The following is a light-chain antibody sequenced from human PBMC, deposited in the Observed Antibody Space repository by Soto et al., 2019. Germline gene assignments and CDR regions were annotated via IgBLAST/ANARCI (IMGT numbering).Light chain of an antibody. V-gene: IGKV1-6*01. CDR2: SAT. J-gene: IGKJ1*01. CDR1: QDISKD. Sequence: AIQMTQSPTSLSASVGDRVIITCRASQDISKDLGWYQQKPGKAPKSLIYSATSTQSGVPSTFSGSGLGTDFTLTISSLQPEDFATYYCLQDHDYPRTFGQGTKVDIK. CDR3: LQDHDYPRT.